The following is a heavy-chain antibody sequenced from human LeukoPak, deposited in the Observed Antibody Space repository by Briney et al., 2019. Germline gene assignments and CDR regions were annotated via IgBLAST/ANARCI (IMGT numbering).Heavy chain of an antibody. J-gene: IGHJ4*02. CDR3: ARGPYDYGEYIDY. D-gene: IGHD4-17*01. Sequence: GGSLRLFCAASGFPFSEYSMNWVRQAPGKGLEWVSYIDSSSTKYYADSVKGRFTISRDNAKNSLYLQLNSLRAEDTAVYYCARGPYDYGEYIDYWGQGTLVTVSS. CDR1: GFPFSEYS. CDR2: IDSSSTK. V-gene: IGHV3-69-1*01.